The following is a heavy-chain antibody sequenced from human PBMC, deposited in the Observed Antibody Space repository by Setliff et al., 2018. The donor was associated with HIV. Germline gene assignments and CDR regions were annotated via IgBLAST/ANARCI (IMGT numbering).Heavy chain of an antibody. CDR2: ISYTSTYT. Sequence: GESLKISCAVSGFSFGEYFMSWIRQAPGKGLEWISYISYTSTYTDFADSVKGRFTISRDNAKNSVYLQMNSLRVEDTAMHFCARGEITVAGLFEYWGQGTLVTVS. J-gene: IGHJ4*02. D-gene: IGHD6-19*01. CDR1: GFSFGEYF. V-gene: IGHV3-11*05. CDR3: ARGEITVAGLFEY.